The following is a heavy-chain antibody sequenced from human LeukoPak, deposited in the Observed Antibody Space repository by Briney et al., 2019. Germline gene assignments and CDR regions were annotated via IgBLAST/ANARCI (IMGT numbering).Heavy chain of an antibody. J-gene: IGHJ3*02. V-gene: IGHV4-59*01. Sequence: SETLSLTCTVSGGSITSYYRSWIRQPPGKGLEWIGYINYSGTTNYNPSLMSRVTISVDTSKNQFSLKLSSVTAADTAVYYCARDPKSSSSAFDIWGQGTMVTVSS. CDR1: GGSITSYY. CDR2: INYSGTT. CDR3: ARDPKSSSSAFDI. D-gene: IGHD6-13*01.